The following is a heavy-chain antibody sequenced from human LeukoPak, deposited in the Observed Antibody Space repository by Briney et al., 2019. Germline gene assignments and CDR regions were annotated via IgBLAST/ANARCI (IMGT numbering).Heavy chain of an antibody. V-gene: IGHV4-59*08. CDR1: GGSISSYY. D-gene: IGHD1-1*01. CDR3: VRHGTQKYVADY. J-gene: IGHJ4*02. Sequence: PSETLSLTCTVSGGSISSYYWSSIRQPPGKGLEWIGYVSYSGSTNYNPSLKSRVTISVDTSKNQFSLKLSSVTAPDTAVYYCVRHGTQKYVADYWGQGTLVTVSS. CDR2: VSYSGST.